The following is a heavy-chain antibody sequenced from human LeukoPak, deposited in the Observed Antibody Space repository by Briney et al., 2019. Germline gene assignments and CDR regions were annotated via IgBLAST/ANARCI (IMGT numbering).Heavy chain of an antibody. J-gene: IGHJ4*02. Sequence: GGSLRLSCAASGFTFSSYGMHWVRQAPGKGLEWVAFIRYDGSNKYYADSVKGRFTISRDNSKNTLYLQMNSLRAEDTAIYYCAKVRAVLLWFGENFDYWGQGTLVTVSS. CDR1: GFTFSSYG. D-gene: IGHD3-10*01. CDR3: AKVRAVLLWFGENFDY. V-gene: IGHV3-30*02. CDR2: IRYDGSNK.